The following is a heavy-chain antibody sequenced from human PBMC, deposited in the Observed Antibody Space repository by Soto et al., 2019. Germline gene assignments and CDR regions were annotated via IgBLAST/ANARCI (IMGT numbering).Heavy chain of an antibody. J-gene: IGHJ6*02. CDR2: ISYDGSNK. CDR3: AKDLNDFWSGYTPDYGMDV. CDR1: VFTFSSYG. V-gene: IGHV3-30*18. D-gene: IGHD3-3*01. Sequence: LRLSCAASVFTFSSYGMHWVRQAPGKGLEWVAVISYDGSNKYYADSVKGRFTISRDNSKNTLYLQMNSLRAEDTAVYYCAKDLNDFWSGYTPDYGMDVWGQGTTVTVSS.